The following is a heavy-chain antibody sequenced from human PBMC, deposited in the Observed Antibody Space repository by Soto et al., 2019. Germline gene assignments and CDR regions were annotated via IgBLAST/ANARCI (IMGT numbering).Heavy chain of an antibody. D-gene: IGHD6-6*01. V-gene: IGHV4-59*01. CDR2: IYYSGTT. CDR3: ATIAARNWYFDL. J-gene: IGHJ2*01. Sequence: QVQLQESGPGLVKPSETLSLTCTVSGGSISSYYWSWIRQPPGKGLEWIGYIYYSGTTNYNPSLRSRVTISVDTSKNQFSLKLSSVTAADTAVYYCATIAARNWYFDLWGRGTLVTVSS. CDR1: GGSISSYY.